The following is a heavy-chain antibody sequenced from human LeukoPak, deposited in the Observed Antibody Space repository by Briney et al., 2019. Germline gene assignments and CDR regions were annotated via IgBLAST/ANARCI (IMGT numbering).Heavy chain of an antibody. V-gene: IGHV3-30-3*01. CDR2: ISYDGSNK. CDR3: ARGYFDY. J-gene: IGHJ4*02. D-gene: IGHD6-13*01. CDR1: GFTFNTYT. Sequence: GRSLRLSCTASGFTFNTYTMHWVRQAPGKGLEWVAVISYDGSNKYYADSVKGRFTISRDNSKNTLYLQMNSLRAEDTAVYYCARGYFDYWGQGTLVTVSS.